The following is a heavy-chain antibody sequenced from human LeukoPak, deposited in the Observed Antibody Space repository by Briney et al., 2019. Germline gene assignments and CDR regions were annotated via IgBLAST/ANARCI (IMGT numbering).Heavy chain of an antibody. Sequence: SETLSLTCTASDDSISTSSHYWGWIRQPPGKGLEWIGSISDSGNTYYNPSLKTRVTISVDTSEIQFSLKLTSVTAADTAVYYCARDRAVGYDFWSGYYSDVWGKGTTVIVSS. J-gene: IGHJ6*04. D-gene: IGHD3/OR15-3a*01. V-gene: IGHV4-39*07. CDR3: ARDRAVGYDFWSGYYSDV. CDR2: ISDSGNT. CDR1: DDSISTSSHY.